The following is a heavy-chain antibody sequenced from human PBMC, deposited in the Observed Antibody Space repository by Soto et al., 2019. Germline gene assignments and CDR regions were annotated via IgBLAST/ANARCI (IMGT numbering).Heavy chain of an antibody. V-gene: IGHV3-13*05. CDR2: ISAAGDP. CDR1: GFTFRNYD. Sequence: EVQLVESGGGLVQPGGSLRLSCEASGFTFRNYDMHWVRQGTGKGLEWVSGISAAGDPDYADSVQGRFTISRENAQNSFFLQMNSLRVGDTAVYYSARTDRDFSGLDVWGKGTTVIVSS. J-gene: IGHJ6*04. CDR3: ARTDRDFSGLDV.